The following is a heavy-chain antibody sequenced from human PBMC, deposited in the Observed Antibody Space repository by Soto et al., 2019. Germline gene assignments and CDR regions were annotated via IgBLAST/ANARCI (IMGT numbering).Heavy chain of an antibody. CDR3: ARGGDLGIFLYFDY. D-gene: IGHD3-3*02. CDR2: IYYSGST. V-gene: IGHV4-59*01. J-gene: IGHJ4*02. Sequence: TSETLSLTCTVSDGSISSNYWGWIGSPPGKGLEWIGYIYYSGSTNYNPSLKSRVTISVDTSKNQFSLKLSSVTAADTAVYYCARGGDLGIFLYFDYWGQGTLVTVSS. CDR1: DGSISSNY.